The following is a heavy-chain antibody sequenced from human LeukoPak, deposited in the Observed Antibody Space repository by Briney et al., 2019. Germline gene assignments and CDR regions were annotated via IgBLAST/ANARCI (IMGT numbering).Heavy chain of an antibody. J-gene: IGHJ4*02. V-gene: IGHV4-59*08. Sequence: SETLSLTCTVSGASISSYYWSWIRQPPGKGLEWIGYIYYSGSTNYNPSLKSRVTISLDTSKNQFSLELSSVTAADTAVYYCARRIAARLDYWGQGTLVIVSS. CDR3: ARRIAARLDY. CDR1: GASISSYY. CDR2: IYYSGST. D-gene: IGHD6-6*01.